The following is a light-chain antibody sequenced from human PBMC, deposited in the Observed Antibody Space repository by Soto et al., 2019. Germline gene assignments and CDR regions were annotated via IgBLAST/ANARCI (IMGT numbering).Light chain of an antibody. CDR3: QQYGSSPRVT. Sequence: EIVLTQSPGTLSLSPGERATLSCRASQSVSSSYLAWYQQKPGQAPRLLIYGASSRATGIPDRFSGSGSGTDFTLTISILEPEDFAVYYCQQYGSSPRVTFGQGTRLEMK. J-gene: IGKJ5*01. CDR2: GAS. V-gene: IGKV3-20*01. CDR1: QSVSSSY.